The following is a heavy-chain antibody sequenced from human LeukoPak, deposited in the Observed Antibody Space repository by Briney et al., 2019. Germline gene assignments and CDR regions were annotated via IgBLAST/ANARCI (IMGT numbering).Heavy chain of an antibody. Sequence: PGGSLRLSCTVSGFTVSSNSMSWVRQAPGKGLEWVANIKQDGSEKYYVDSVKGRFTISRDNAKNSLYLQMNSLRAEDTAVYYCARAGGTYYGIAFDIWGQGTMVTVSS. CDR2: IKQDGSEK. V-gene: IGHV3-7*01. CDR3: ARAGGTYYGIAFDI. D-gene: IGHD1-26*01. CDR1: GFTVSSNS. J-gene: IGHJ3*02.